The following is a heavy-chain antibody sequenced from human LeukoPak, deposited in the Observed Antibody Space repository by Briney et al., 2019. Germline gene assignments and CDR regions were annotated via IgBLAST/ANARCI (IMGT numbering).Heavy chain of an antibody. V-gene: IGHV4-59*01. CDR1: GGSISSYY. CDR3: ARGIFGMVLNAFDL. D-gene: IGHD3-3*01. CDR2: ISYGGST. J-gene: IGHJ3*01. Sequence: PSETLSLTCTVSGGSISSYYWTWIRQPPGRGLEEVGYISYGGSTNYNPSLKSRVTISVDTSTNQFSLKLSSVTAADTAVYYCARGIFGMVLNAFDLWGRGTMVTVSS.